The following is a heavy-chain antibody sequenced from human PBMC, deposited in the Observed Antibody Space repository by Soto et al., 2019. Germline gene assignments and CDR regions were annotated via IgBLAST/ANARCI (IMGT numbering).Heavy chain of an antibody. CDR2: ISYHGSDK. CDR3: AKDHLTTTVTTVGY. D-gene: IGHD4-17*01. Sequence: QVQLVESGGGVVQPGRSLRLSCAASGFTFSNYGMHWVRQAPGKGLERVAVISYHGSDKYDADSVKGRFTISRDNSKNTLYLQIDSLRAEDTAVYYCAKDHLTTTVTTVGYWGQGTLVTVSS. CDR1: GFTFSNYG. J-gene: IGHJ4*02. V-gene: IGHV3-30*18.